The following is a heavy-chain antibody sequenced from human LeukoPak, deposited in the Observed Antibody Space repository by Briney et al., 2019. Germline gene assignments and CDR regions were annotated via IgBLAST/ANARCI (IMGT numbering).Heavy chain of an antibody. D-gene: IGHD1-26*01. J-gene: IGHJ5*02. CDR2: IYSGGST. CDR1: GFVVNYNY. Sequence: GGSMRLSCAASGFVVNYNYMSWVRQAPGKGLEWVSVIYSGGSTYYTDSVKGRFTISRDNSKNTVYLQMNSLRVEDTAVYYCARVKVGITYWFDPWGQGTLVTVSS. V-gene: IGHV3-66*01. CDR3: ARVKVGITYWFDP.